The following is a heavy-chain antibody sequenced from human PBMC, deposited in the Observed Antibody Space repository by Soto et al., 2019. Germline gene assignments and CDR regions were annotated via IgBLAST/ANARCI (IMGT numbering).Heavy chain of an antibody. CDR3: ARELERVFDY. V-gene: IGHV3-30*04. CDR2: IAYDGRNK. Sequence: GGSLRLSCASSGFTFSSYAMHWVRQAPGKGLEWVAVIAYDGRNKYYTDSVKGRFTISRDNSKNTLYLQMNSLRIEDTAVYYCARELERVFDYWGQGTLVTVS. D-gene: IGHD1-1*01. CDR1: GFTFSSYA. J-gene: IGHJ4*02.